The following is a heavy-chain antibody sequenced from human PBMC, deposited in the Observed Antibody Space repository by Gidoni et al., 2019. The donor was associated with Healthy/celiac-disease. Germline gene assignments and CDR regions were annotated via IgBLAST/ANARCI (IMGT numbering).Heavy chain of an antibody. CDR1: GGSFSGYY. CDR2: INHSGST. D-gene: IGHD5-12*01. Sequence: QVQLQQWGAGLLKPSETLSLTCAVYGGSFSGYYWSWIRQPPGKGLEWFGEINHSGSTNYNPSLKSRVTISVYTSKNQFSLKLSSVTAADTAVYYCARAGAWLRFPFDYWGQGTLVTVSS. J-gene: IGHJ4*02. CDR3: ARAGAWLRFPFDY. V-gene: IGHV4-34*01.